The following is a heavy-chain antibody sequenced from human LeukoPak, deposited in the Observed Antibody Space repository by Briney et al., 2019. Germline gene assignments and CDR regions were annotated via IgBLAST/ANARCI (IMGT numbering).Heavy chain of an antibody. V-gene: IGHV4-39*07. Sequence: SETLSLTCTVSGGSISSSSYYWGWIRQPPGKGLEWIGSIYYSGSTYYNPSLKSRVTISVDTSKNQFSLKLSSVTAADTAVYYCARDTTYYYDSSGPTLGQGTLVTVSS. CDR3: ARDTTYYYDSSGPT. CDR2: IYYSGST. J-gene: IGHJ5*02. CDR1: GGSISSSSYY. D-gene: IGHD3-22*01.